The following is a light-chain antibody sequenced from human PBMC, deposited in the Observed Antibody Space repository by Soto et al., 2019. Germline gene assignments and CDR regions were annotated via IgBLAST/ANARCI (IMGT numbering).Light chain of an antibody. Sequence: DIQMTQSPSTLSASVGDTVTINCRASQNINNWLAWYQQKPGKAPKLLIYEASNLEGGVPRRFSGSGSRTDFTLTISSLQPDDFSTYFCQQYSGPWTFGQGTKGEIK. V-gene: IGKV1-5*03. J-gene: IGKJ1*01. CDR1: QNINNW. CDR3: QQYSGPWT. CDR2: EAS.